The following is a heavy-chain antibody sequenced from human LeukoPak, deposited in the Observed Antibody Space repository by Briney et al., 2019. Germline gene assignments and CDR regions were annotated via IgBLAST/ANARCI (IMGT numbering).Heavy chain of an antibody. CDR1: GFTFSSAW. CDR2: IKSKTDGGTT. J-gene: IGHJ4*02. CDR3: TTDPLFDSSGWYSDY. Sequence: PGGFLRLSCAASGFTFSSAWMSWVRQAPGKGLEWVGRIKSKTDGGTTDYAAPVKGRFTISRDDSKNTLYLQMNSLKTEDTAVYYCTTDPLFDSSGWYSDYWGQGTLVTVSS. V-gene: IGHV3-15*01. D-gene: IGHD6-19*01.